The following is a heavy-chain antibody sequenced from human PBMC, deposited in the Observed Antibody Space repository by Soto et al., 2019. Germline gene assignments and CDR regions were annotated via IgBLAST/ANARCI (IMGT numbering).Heavy chain of an antibody. CDR2: ISSSSSTI. D-gene: IGHD4-4*01. V-gene: IGHV3-48*01. Sequence: GGSLRLSCAASGFTFSSYSMNWVRQVPGKGLEWVSYISSSSSTIYYADSVKGRFTISRDNAKNSLYLQMNSLRAEDTAVYYCARVGTTGYKRIGYYYYYMDVWGKGTTVTVSS. CDR1: GFTFSSYS. J-gene: IGHJ6*03. CDR3: ARVGTTGYKRIGYYYYYMDV.